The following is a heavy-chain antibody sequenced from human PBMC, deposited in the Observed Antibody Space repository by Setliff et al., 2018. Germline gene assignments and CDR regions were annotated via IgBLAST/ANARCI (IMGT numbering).Heavy chain of an antibody. J-gene: IGHJ6*03. CDR3: VREGVDSRSSTDYRYYMDV. V-gene: IGHV1-3*03. Sequence: ASVKVSCKASGYTFTDYSIHWVRQAPGQRLEWMGWINAGNGDTQLSQDFQGRLTITTDTSASTAYMELSSLRSEDAAVYYCVREGVDSRSSTDYRYYMDVWGKGTTVTVS. CDR1: GYTFTDYS. CDR2: INAGNGDT. D-gene: IGHD3-22*01.